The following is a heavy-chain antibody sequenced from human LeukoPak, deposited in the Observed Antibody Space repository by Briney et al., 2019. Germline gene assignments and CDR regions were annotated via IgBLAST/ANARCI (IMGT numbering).Heavy chain of an antibody. J-gene: IGHJ4*02. CDR3: ARESGGAIAVAGRRFDY. CDR2: INHSGST. Sequence: PSETLSLTCAVYGGSFSGYYWSWIRQPPGKGLEWIGEINHSGSTNYNPSLKSRVTISVDTSKNQFSLKLSSVTAADTAVYYCARESGGAIAVAGRRFDYWGQGTLVTVSS. V-gene: IGHV4-34*01. CDR1: GGSFSGYY. D-gene: IGHD6-19*01.